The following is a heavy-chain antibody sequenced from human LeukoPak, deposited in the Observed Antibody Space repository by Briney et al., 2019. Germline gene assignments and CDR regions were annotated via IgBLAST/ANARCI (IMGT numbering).Heavy chain of an antibody. CDR1: GFTFSSYW. J-gene: IGHJ4*02. CDR2: IKQDGSEK. V-gene: IGHV3-7*01. D-gene: IGHD1-26*01. Sequence: PGGSLRLSCAASGFTFSSYWMSWVRQAPGKGLEGVANIKQDGSEKYYVASVKGRFSISRDNAKHSLYLQMNSLRAEDTAVYYCARDKIVGPTYFDYWGQGTLVTVSS. CDR3: ARDKIVGPTYFDY.